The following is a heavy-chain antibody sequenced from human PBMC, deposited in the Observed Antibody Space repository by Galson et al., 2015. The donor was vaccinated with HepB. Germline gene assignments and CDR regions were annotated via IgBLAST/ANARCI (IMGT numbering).Heavy chain of an antibody. Sequence: SVTVSCKASGYTFTSYGISWVRQAPGQGLEWMGWISAYNGNTNYAQKLQGRVTMTTDTSTSTAYMELRSLRSDDTAVYYCARSPYGIVVVPAAWDYWGQGTLVTVSS. CDR2: ISAYNGNT. V-gene: IGHV1-18*01. CDR3: ARSPYGIVVVPAAWDY. J-gene: IGHJ4*02. CDR1: GYTFTSYG. D-gene: IGHD2-2*01.